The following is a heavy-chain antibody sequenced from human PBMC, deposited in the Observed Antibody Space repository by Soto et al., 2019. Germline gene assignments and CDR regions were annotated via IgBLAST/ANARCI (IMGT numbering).Heavy chain of an antibody. CDR1: GYSFTNYW. V-gene: IGHV5-10-1*01. Sequence: GESLTLYGKGSGYSFTNYWISWVRQMPGKGLEWMGRIVPGDSYTNYSPCFQGHVPISVDKSSSTAYLQWSSLRASDTAMYYFGKQPLGYSDSGGYFTDRGRGTLVTGS. J-gene: IGHJ4*02. D-gene: IGHD3-22*01. CDR2: IVPGDSYT. CDR3: GKQPLGYSDSGGYFTD.